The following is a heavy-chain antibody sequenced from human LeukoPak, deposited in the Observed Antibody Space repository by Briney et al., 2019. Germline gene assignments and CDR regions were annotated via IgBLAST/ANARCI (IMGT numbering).Heavy chain of an antibody. CDR1: GYTLTELS. V-gene: IGHV1-24*01. CDR2: LDPEDGET. J-gene: IGHJ3*02. CDR3: ATDIRSRMWIPDAFGI. Sequence: ASVKVSCKVSGYTLTELSMHWVRQAPGKGLESMGGLDPEDGETMYAQKFQGRVTMTEDTSTDTAYMELSSLRSEDTAVYYCATDIRSRMWIPDAFGIWGQGTMVTVSS. D-gene: IGHD5-12*01.